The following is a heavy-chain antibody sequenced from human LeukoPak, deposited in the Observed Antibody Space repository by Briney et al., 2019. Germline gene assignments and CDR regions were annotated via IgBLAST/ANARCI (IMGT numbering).Heavy chain of an antibody. Sequence: SETLSLTCTVSGGSISSYYWGWIRQPPGKGLEWIGSIYYSGSTYYNPSLKSRVTISVDTSKNQFSLKLSSVTAADTAVYYCARLDYYGSGSYYWGQGTLVTVSS. J-gene: IGHJ4*02. D-gene: IGHD3-10*01. CDR2: IYYSGST. V-gene: IGHV4-39*01. CDR3: ARLDYYGSGSYY. CDR1: GGSISSYY.